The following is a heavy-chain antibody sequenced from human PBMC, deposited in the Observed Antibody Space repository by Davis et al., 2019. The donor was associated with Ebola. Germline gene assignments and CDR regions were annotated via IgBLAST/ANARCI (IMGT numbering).Heavy chain of an antibody. CDR3: TRGPPNPDY. CDR1: AYTFTSYA. CDR2: INTNTGNP. Sequence: ASAMVSCKASAYTFTSYAMKWVRQAPGQGLEWMGWINTNTGNPTYARGFTGRFVFSLDTSVSTAYLQISSLKAEDTAVYFCTRGPPNPDYWGQGTLVLVSS. J-gene: IGHJ4*02. V-gene: IGHV7-4-1*02.